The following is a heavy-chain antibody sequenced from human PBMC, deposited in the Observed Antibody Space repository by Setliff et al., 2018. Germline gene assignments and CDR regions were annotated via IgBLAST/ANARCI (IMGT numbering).Heavy chain of an antibody. D-gene: IGHD3-16*01. CDR1: GFTFSSHW. J-gene: IGHJ6*02. CDR3: AREGGDDSKWYNNDMDV. Sequence: GESLKISCAASGFTFSSHWMHWVRQAPGKGLQWVGNIKQDGSEKYYVDSVKGRFTISRDNAKNSLYLQMNSLRVEDTAVYYCAREGGDDSKWYNNDMDVWGQGTTVTVSS. V-gene: IGHV3-7*01. CDR2: IKQDGSEK.